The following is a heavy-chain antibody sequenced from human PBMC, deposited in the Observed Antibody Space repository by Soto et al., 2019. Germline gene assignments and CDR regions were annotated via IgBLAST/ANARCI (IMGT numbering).Heavy chain of an antibody. CDR1: GGSVSSGSYY. D-gene: IGHD4-17*01. Sequence: QVQLQESGPGLVKPSETLSLTCTVSGGSVSSGSYYWSWIRQPPGKGLEWIGYIYYSGSTYYNPSLKSRVTISVDTSKNQFSLKLSSVTAADTAVYYCARQTTVTTVYYYYGMDVWGQGTTVTVSS. V-gene: IGHV4-39*01. J-gene: IGHJ6*02. CDR2: IYYSGST. CDR3: ARQTTVTTVYYYYGMDV.